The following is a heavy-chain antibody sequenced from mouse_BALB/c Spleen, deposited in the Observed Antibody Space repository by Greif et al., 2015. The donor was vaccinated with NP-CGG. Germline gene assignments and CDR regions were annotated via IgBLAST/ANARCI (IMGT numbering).Heavy chain of an antibody. CDR3: ARVGNYYFYY. Sequence: QVQLQQSGAELVRPGSSVKISCKASGYAFSSYWMSWVKQRPGQGLEWIGQIYPGDGDTNYNGKFKGKATLTADKSSSTAYMQLSSLTSEDSAVYFCARVGNYYFYYWGQGTTLTVSS. J-gene: IGHJ2*01. D-gene: IGHD2-1*01. V-gene: IGHV1-80*01. CDR1: GYAFSSYW. CDR2: IYPGDGDT.